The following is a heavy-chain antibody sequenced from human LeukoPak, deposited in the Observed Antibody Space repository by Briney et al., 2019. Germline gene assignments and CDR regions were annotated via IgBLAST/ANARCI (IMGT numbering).Heavy chain of an antibody. CDR3: ARDQDYGDYYFDY. Sequence: GGSLRLSCAASGFTFNTYSMNWVRQAPGKGLEWVSSIGSSSTSIYYADSVKGRFTISRDNAKNSLYLQMNSLRAEDTAVYYCARDQDYGDYYFDYWGQGTLVTVSS. CDR2: IGSSSTSI. D-gene: IGHD4-17*01. V-gene: IGHV3-21*01. J-gene: IGHJ4*02. CDR1: GFTFNTYS.